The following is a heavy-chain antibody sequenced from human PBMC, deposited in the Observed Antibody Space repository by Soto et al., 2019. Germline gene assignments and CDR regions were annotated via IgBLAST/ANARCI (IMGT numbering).Heavy chain of an antibody. Sequence: ASVKGSCKASGYAFADYGVSWVRQAPGEGLEWMGRVSIYNVYRKYSQKFYGRVTMTTDTSTATAHMELRSLRSDDTAGYYCATGGLLSIYSLYSFSMDVPRQGPSVT. V-gene: IGHV1-18*01. CDR2: VSIYNVYR. D-gene: IGHD2-21*01. CDR3: ATGGLLSIYSLYSFSMDV. J-gene: IGHJ6*02. CDR1: GYAFADYG.